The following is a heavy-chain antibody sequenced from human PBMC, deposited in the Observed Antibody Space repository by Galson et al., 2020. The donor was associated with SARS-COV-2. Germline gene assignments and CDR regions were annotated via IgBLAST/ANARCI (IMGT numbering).Heavy chain of an antibody. D-gene: IGHD6-13*01. CDR1: GGSISSGGYY. CDR2: IYYSVST. Sequence: SETLSLTCTVSGGSISSGGYYWSWIRQHPGKGLEWIGYIYYSVSTYYNPSLKSRVTISVDTSKNQFSLKLSSVTAADTAVYYCARDVGSSWAADAFDIWGQGTMVTVSS. V-gene: IGHV4-31*03. J-gene: IGHJ3*02. CDR3: ARDVGSSWAADAFDI.